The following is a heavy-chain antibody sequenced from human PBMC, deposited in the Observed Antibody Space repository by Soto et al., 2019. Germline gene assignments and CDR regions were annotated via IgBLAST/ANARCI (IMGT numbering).Heavy chain of an antibody. V-gene: IGHV4-38-2*01. CDR2: IYHAGSV. Sequence: PSETLSLTCALSVYSIASGYYWAWIRQSPGKGLEWIGSIYHAGSVYYNPSLNSRVAVSLDTSKNHFSLKLTSVTAADTAVYYCARTFDYYGMDVWGQGTTVSVS. J-gene: IGHJ6*02. CDR1: VYSIASGYY. CDR3: ARTFDYYGMDV.